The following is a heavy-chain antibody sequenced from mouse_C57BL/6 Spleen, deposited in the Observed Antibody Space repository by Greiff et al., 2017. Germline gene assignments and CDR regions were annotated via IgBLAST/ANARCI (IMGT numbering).Heavy chain of an antibody. CDR1: GFTFSSYA. CDR3: ARESTTVEATWYYGV. J-gene: IGHJ1*03. CDR2: ISDGGSYT. D-gene: IGHD1-1*01. Sequence: EVKLVESGGGLVKPGGSLKLSCAASGFTFSSYAMSWVRQTPEKRLEWVATISDGGSYTYYPDNVKGRFTISRDNAKNNLYLQMSHLKSEDTAMYYCARESTTVEATWYYGVRGTGTTVSVSS. V-gene: IGHV5-4*01.